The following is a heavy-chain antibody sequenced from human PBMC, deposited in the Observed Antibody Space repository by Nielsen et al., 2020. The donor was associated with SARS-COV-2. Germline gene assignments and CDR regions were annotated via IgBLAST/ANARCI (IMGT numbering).Heavy chain of an antibody. D-gene: IGHD5-18*01. Sequence: GGSLRLSCAASGFTFDDYAMHWVRQAPGKGLEWVPGISWNSGSIGYADSVKGRFTISRDNAKNSLYLQMNSLRAEDTALYYCAKDMGYSYGSDFDYWGQGTLVTVSS. V-gene: IGHV3-9*01. CDR2: ISWNSGSI. CDR3: AKDMGYSYGSDFDY. CDR1: GFTFDDYA. J-gene: IGHJ4*02.